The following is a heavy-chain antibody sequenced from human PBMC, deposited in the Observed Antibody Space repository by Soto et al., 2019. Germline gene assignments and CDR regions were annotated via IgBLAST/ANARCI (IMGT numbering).Heavy chain of an antibody. CDR3: ASRDPGTSVDY. D-gene: IGHD1-7*01. CDR1: GGSFTSNNW. J-gene: IGHJ4*02. CDR2: IYRTGST. Sequence: QVQLVESGPGLVKPSGTLSLTCAVSGGSFTSNNWWTWVRQPPGQGLEWIGEIYRTGSTNYNPSLKSRVTISLDKSENQFSLKVTSLTAADTAVYYCASRDPGTSVDYWGQGTLVTVSS. V-gene: IGHV4-4*02.